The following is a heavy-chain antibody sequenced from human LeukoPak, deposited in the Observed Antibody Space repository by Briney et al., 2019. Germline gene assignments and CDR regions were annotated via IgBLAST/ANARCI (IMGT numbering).Heavy chain of an antibody. D-gene: IGHD6-19*01. CDR2: IYYSGST. CDR1: GGSISSYY. J-gene: IGHJ6*02. Sequence: SETLSLTCTVSGGSISSYYWSWIRQPPGKGLGWIGYIYYSGSTNYNPSLKSRVTISVDTSKNQFSLKLSSVTAADTAVYYCARVGSSGSHKYYYYYGMDVWGQGTTVTVSS. V-gene: IGHV4-59*01. CDR3: ARVGSSGSHKYYYYYGMDV.